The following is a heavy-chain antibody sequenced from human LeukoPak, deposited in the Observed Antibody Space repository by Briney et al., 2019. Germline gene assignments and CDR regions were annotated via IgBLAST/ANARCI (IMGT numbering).Heavy chain of an antibody. J-gene: IGHJ3*01. D-gene: IGHD6-19*01. CDR1: GFTFSSYE. CDR3: ARDLSSALYRGAFDL. Sequence: GGSLRLSCSASGFTFSSYEMNWVRQAPGKGLEWISYISSSGATKYYADSVKGRFTVSRDNAKNSLYLQMNSLRVEDAALYYCARDLSSALYRGAFDLWGQGTVVTVSS. V-gene: IGHV3-48*03. CDR2: ISSSGATK.